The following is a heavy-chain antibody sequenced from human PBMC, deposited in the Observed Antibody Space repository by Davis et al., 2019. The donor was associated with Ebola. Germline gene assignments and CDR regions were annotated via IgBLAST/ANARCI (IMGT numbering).Heavy chain of an antibody. Sequence: GESLKISCAASGFTVSSNYMSWVRQAPGKGLEWVSVIYSCGSTYYADSVKGRFTISRDNSKNTLYLQMNSLRAEDTAVYYCAKDREDDSGYDFDYWGQGTLVTVSS. J-gene: IGHJ4*02. D-gene: IGHD5-12*01. CDR3: AKDREDDSGYDFDY. V-gene: IGHV3-53*01. CDR2: IYSCGST. CDR1: GFTVSSNY.